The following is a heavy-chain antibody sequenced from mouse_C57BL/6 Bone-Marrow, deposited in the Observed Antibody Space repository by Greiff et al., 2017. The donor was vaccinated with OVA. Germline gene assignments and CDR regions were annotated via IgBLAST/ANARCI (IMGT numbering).Heavy chain of an antibody. J-gene: IGHJ4*01. CDR3: ASRQLRLRWAMDY. V-gene: IGHV1-64*01. D-gene: IGHD3-2*02. Sequence: QVQLKQSGAELVKPGASVKLSCKASGYTFTSYWMHWVKQRPGQGLEWIGMIHPNSGSTNYNEKFKSKATLTVDKSSSTAYMQLSSLTSEDSAVYYCASRQLRLRWAMDYWGQGTSVTVSS. CDR2: IHPNSGST. CDR1: GYTFTSYW.